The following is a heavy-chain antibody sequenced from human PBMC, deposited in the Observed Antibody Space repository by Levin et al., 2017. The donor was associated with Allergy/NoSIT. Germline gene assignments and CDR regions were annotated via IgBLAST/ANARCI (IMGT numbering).Heavy chain of an antibody. V-gene: IGHV4-59*01. Sequence: SEALSLTCTVSGGSIATYYWSWIRQPPGEGLEWIGYIYHNGDTRYNPSLESRVTISVDTSKNQFSLKVSSVTAADTAVYYCARDGYNAIDYWGQGTLVTVSS. CDR1: GGSIATYY. J-gene: IGHJ4*02. CDR2: IYHNGDT. CDR3: ARDGYNAIDY. D-gene: IGHD5-24*01.